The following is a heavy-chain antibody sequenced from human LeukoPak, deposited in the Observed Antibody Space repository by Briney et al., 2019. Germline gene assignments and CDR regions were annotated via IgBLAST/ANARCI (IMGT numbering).Heavy chain of an antibody. V-gene: IGHV4-59*01. Sequence: SETLSLTCTVSGGSISSYYWSWIRQPPGKGLEWIGYIYYSGSTNYNPSLKSRVTISVDTSKNQFSLKLSSVTAADTAVYYCARSITIFGVPHIDYWGQGTLVTVSS. D-gene: IGHD3-3*01. CDR1: GGSISSYY. CDR3: ARSITIFGVPHIDY. J-gene: IGHJ4*02. CDR2: IYYSGST.